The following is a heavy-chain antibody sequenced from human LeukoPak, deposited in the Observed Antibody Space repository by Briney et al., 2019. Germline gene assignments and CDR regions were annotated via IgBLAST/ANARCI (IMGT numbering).Heavy chain of an antibody. CDR3: AGGTFPTFDY. D-gene: IGHD1-1*01. Sequence: SETLSLTCTVSGGSISSGGYYWSWIRQHPGKGLEWIGYIYYSGSTYYNPSLKSRVTISVDTSRNQFSLKLSSVTAADTAVYYCAGGTFPTFDYWGQGTLVTVSS. V-gene: IGHV4-31*03. CDR1: GGSISSGGYY. J-gene: IGHJ4*02. CDR2: IYYSGST.